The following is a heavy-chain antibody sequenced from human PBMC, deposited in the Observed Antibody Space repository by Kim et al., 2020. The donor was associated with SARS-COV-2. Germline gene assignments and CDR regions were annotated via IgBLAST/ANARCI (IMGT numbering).Heavy chain of an antibody. Sequence: GGSLRLSCAASGITFSSFTMSWVRQAPGQGLEWVSSINSNGGTTYYADSVKGRFTISRDNSRHVLYLQMNSLRVEDTAIYYCASHIPGAYNGMDVWGQGTTVTVSS. CDR2: INSNGGTT. D-gene: IGHD2-21*01. CDR1: GITFSSFT. CDR3: ASHIPGAYNGMDV. J-gene: IGHJ6*02. V-gene: IGHV3-23*01.